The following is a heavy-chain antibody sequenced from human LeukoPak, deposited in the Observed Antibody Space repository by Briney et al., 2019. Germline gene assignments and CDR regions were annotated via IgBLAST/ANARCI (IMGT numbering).Heavy chain of an antibody. CDR3: AKSLLTTASGTGRAFDI. Sequence: GGSLRLSCEASRFSFSTYPMGWVRRAPGKGLEWVSGISASGDVTFHADPLKGRFTISRDNSKNTIYLQMDSLRAEDTAKYYCAKSLLTTASGTGRAFDIWGQGTMVTVSA. V-gene: IGHV3-23*01. J-gene: IGHJ3*02. CDR1: RFSFSTYP. D-gene: IGHD1-26*01. CDR2: ISASGDVT.